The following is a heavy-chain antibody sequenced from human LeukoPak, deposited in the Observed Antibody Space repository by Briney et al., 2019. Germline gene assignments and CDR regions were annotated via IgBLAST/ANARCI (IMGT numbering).Heavy chain of an antibody. CDR3: ARAGGYDILTGYYRHYFDY. V-gene: IGHV4-59*01. J-gene: IGHJ4*02. D-gene: IGHD3-9*01. CDR1: GGSISSYY. Sequence: PSGTLSLTCTVSGGSISSYYWSWLRQPPGKGLEWIGYIYYSGSTNYNPSLKSRVTISVDTSKNQFSLKLSSVTAADTAVYYCARAGGYDILTGYYRHYFDYWGQGTLVTVSS. CDR2: IYYSGST.